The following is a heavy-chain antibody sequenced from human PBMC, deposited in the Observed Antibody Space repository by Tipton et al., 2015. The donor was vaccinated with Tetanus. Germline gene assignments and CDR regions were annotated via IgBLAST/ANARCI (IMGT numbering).Heavy chain of an antibody. CDR1: GGSVNSGGYY. CDR3: ARDVYNGGFRSGVDS. J-gene: IGHJ4*02. Sequence: TLSLTCTVSGGSVNSGGYYWTWIRPHPRKGLEYIGYVYNSGTTYYKPSLERRVTISIDISTNQFSLSLTSVTAADTALYYCARDVYNGGFRSGVDSWGPGTLVPVSS. V-gene: IGHV4-31*03. D-gene: IGHD2-15*01. CDR2: VYNSGTT.